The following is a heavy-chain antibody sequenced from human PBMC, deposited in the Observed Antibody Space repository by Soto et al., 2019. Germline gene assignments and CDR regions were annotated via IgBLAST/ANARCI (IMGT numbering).Heavy chain of an antibody. CDR1: GSSFRSFT. D-gene: IGHD6-25*01. CDR2: ISSNSANI. V-gene: IGHV3-21*01. J-gene: IGHJ5*02. Sequence: GGSLSLSCAASGSSFRSFTMNWVHQAPGKGLEWVSTISSNSANIYYTDALRCRFTNTRDNAKNSLHLQMNSLRAEYTAVYHCTRDTSRESSAGYWFDPWGPGTLVTVSS. CDR3: TRDTSRESSAGYWFDP.